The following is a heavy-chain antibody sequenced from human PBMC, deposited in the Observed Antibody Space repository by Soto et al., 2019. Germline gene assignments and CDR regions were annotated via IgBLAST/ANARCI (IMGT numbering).Heavy chain of an antibody. V-gene: IGHV1-69*13. CDR2: IIPIFGTA. D-gene: IGHD3-10*01. Sequence: GASVKVSCKASGGTFSSYAISWGGPAPGQGVEGVGGIIPIFGTANYAQKFQGRVTITADESTSTAYMELSSLRSEDTAVYYCARDESRPVDYYGSGSYYMNYGMDVWGQGTTVTVSS. CDR1: GGTFSSYA. J-gene: IGHJ6*02. CDR3: ARDESRPVDYYGSGSYYMNYGMDV.